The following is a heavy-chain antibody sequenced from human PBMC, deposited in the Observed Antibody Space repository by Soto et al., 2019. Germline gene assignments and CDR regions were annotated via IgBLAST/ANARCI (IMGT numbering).Heavy chain of an antibody. Sequence: SETLSLTCTVSGGSISSSSYYWGWIRQPPGKGLEWIGSIYYSGSTYYNPSLKSRVTISVDTSKNQFSLKLSSVTAADTAVYYCARESGGARQAYYYGMDVWGQGTTVTVSS. V-gene: IGHV4-39*01. CDR1: GGSISSSSYY. J-gene: IGHJ6*02. CDR2: IYYSGST. D-gene: IGHD6-25*01. CDR3: ARESGGARQAYYYGMDV.